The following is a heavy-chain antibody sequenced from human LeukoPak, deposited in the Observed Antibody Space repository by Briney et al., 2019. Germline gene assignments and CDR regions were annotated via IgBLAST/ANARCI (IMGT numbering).Heavy chain of an antibody. CDR1: GFSLSTSGVG. J-gene: IGHJ4*02. CDR3: AHGTPDFDY. V-gene: IGHV2-5*01. Sequence: SGPTLVKPTQTLTLTCTFSGFSLSTSGVGVGWIRPPPGKALGWLAFIYWYDDKRYTPSLKSRLTITKATSKNQVVLTLTNFDPVATATYSCAHGTPDFDYWGQGNLVTVSS. CDR2: IYWYDDK.